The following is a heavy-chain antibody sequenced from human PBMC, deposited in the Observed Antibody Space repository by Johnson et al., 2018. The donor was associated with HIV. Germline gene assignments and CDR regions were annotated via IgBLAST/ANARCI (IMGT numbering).Heavy chain of an antibody. CDR1: GFTFNTYW. Sequence: VQLVESGGGLVKPGGSLRLSCAASGFTFNTYWMHCVRQAPGKGLVWVARINSDGGSTSYVDSVKGRFTISRDNARNTLYLQMNSLRADDTAVYYCAREGPSERAGFDIWGQGTMVTVSS. CDR2: INSDGGST. J-gene: IGHJ3*02. CDR3: AREGPSERAGFDI. V-gene: IGHV3-74*01.